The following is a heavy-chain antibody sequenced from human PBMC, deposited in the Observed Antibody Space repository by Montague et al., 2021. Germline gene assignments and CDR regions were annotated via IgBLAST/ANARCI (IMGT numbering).Heavy chain of an antibody. D-gene: IGHD5-12*01. V-gene: IGHV6-1*01. J-gene: IGHJ4*02. Sequence: CAISGDSVAGMQPRCRWKEQTSERRSLRQVVRRYRSKWDYDYAASVKSRITINADTSKNQFSLQLNSVTPEDTAVYYCARGGYSSDWHWGRGTLVTVSS. CDR2: RRYRSKWDY. CDR3: ARGGYSSDWH. CDR1: GDSVAGMQPR.